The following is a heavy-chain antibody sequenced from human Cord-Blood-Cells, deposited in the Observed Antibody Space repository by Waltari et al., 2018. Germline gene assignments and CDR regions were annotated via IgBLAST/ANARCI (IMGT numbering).Heavy chain of an antibody. Sequence: EVQLVESGGGLVKPGGSLRLSCAASGFTFSSYSMIWVRQAPGKGLEGVSSISSSSSYIYYADSVKGRFTISRDNAKNPLYLQMNSLRAEDTAVYYCARDSSSSWYYYYGMDVWGQGTTVTVSS. D-gene: IGHD6-13*01. V-gene: IGHV3-21*01. J-gene: IGHJ6*02. CDR3: ARDSSSSWYYYYGMDV. CDR1: GFTFSSYS. CDR2: ISSSSSYI.